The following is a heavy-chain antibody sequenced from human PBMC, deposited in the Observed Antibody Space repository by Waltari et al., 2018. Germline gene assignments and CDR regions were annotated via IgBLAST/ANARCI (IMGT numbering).Heavy chain of an antibody. Sequence: QVQLVESGGGVVQPGGSLRLACAASGFTFSSYGLHWVSQAPGKGLEWLAFIRYDGSNKYYADSVKCRFTISRDNSKNTLYLQMNSLRAEDTAVYYCAKDIARAGWELLHNWFDPWGQGTLVTVSS. CDR2: IRYDGSNK. D-gene: IGHD1-26*01. V-gene: IGHV3-30*02. CDR1: GFTFSSYG. CDR3: AKDIARAGWELLHNWFDP. J-gene: IGHJ5*02.